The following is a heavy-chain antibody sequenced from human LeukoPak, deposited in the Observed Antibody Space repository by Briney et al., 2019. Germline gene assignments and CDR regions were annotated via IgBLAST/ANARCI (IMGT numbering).Heavy chain of an antibody. CDR2: ISSSSSYI. J-gene: IGHJ4*02. CDR1: GFTFSSYS. CDR3: AREGLYDYVWGSYRNFDY. D-gene: IGHD3-16*02. V-gene: IGHV3-21*01. Sequence: GSLRLSCAASGFTFSSYSMNWVRQAPGKGLEWVSSISSSSSYIYYADSVKGRFTISRDNAKNSLYLQMNSLRAEDTAVYYCAREGLYDYVWGSYRNFDYWGQGTLVTVSS.